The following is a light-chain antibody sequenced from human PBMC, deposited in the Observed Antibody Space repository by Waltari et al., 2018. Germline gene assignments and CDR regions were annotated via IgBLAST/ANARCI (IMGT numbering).Light chain of an antibody. J-gene: IGKJ1*01. V-gene: IGKV1-5*03. Sequence: DIQMTQSPSTLSASVGDRVSITCRASQSISGWLAWYQQRPGKAPKLLIYETSSLESGVPSRFIGSGSWTEFTLTISSLQPDDFATYYCQHYYDFPWTFGQGTKVEIK. CDR3: QHYYDFPWT. CDR1: QSISGW. CDR2: ETS.